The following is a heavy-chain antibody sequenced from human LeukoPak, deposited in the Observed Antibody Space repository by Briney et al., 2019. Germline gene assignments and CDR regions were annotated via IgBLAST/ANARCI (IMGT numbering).Heavy chain of an antibody. D-gene: IGHD2-21*01. Sequence: QSGGSLRLSRAASGFTFNNYDMNWVRQAPGKGLEWVSYISSSSSIIYYADSVKGRFTISRDTAKNSLYLQMNSLRAEDTAVYYCARSIDIDYWGQGTLVTVSS. CDR2: ISSSSSII. V-gene: IGHV3-48*01. J-gene: IGHJ4*02. CDR1: GFTFNNYD. CDR3: ARSIDIDY.